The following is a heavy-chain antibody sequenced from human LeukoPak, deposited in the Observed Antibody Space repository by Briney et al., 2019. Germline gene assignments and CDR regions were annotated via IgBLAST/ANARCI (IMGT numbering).Heavy chain of an antibody. Sequence: GGSLRLSCAASEISFSSSWMHWVRQGPGKGLVWVSRVNSDGTRTNYADSVKGRFAISRDNSKNTLYLQMNSLRAEDTAVYYCAKGSPIVGAPDYWGQGTLVTVSS. D-gene: IGHD1-26*01. V-gene: IGHV3-74*01. CDR2: VNSDGTRT. CDR3: AKGSPIVGAPDY. CDR1: EISFSSSW. J-gene: IGHJ4*02.